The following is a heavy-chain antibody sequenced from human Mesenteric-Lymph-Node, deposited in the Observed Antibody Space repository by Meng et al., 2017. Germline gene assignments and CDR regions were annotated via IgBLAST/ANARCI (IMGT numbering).Heavy chain of an antibody. J-gene: IGHJ4*02. D-gene: IGHD6-19*01. CDR1: GYTLTSYD. V-gene: IGHV1-8*03. CDR2: MNPNSGNI. CDR3: ARGRGQEWGRSGWRGYYLDY. Sequence: QGQLGRSGVEVKKPGASVRVSCKASGYTLTSYDITWVRQAIGQGLEWMAWMNPNSGNIGYAQRFQGRLSITRDTSIGTAYMELTSLRSEDTAVYYCARGRGQEWGRSGWRGYYLDYWGQGTLVTVSS.